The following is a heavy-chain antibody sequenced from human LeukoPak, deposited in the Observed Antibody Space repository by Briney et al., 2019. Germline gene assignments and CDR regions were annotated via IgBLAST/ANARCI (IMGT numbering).Heavy chain of an antibody. D-gene: IGHD6-13*01. CDR2: ISYDGSNK. Sequence: GRSLRLSCAASGFTFSSYAMHWVRQAPGKGLEWVAVISYDGSNKYYADSVKGRFTVSRDNSKNTLYLQMNSLRAEDTAVYYCARVGASSSWLYPFDYWGQGTLVTVSS. J-gene: IGHJ4*02. V-gene: IGHV3-30*04. CDR1: GFTFSSYA. CDR3: ARVGASSSWLYPFDY.